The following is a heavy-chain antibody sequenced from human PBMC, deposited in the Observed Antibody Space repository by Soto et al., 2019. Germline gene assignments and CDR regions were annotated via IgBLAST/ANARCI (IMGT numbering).Heavy chain of an antibody. V-gene: IGHV3-30*18. CDR3: AKERGVLDAFDI. J-gene: IGHJ3*02. D-gene: IGHD3-10*01. CDR1: GFTSSSYV. CDR2: ISSEGNNQ. Sequence: QVQLVESGGGVVQPGRSLRLSCAASGFTSSSYVIHWVRQAPGKGLEWLAVISSEGNNQYYADSVKGRFTISRDNSKKTMYLHVNSLRAEHRAVYFCAKERGVLDAFDIWGQGTMVTVSS.